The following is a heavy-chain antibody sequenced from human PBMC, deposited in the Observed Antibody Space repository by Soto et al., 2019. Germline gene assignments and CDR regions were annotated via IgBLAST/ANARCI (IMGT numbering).Heavy chain of an antibody. CDR3: ARSSLADSATSGVDH. CDR2: ISGSGGGT. V-gene: IGHV3-23*01. D-gene: IGHD5-18*01. Sequence: GGSLRLSCAASGFTFSSYAMSWVRQAPGQGLEWVSSISGSGGGTYYAGSVKGRFAISRDNSKNALYLQMNSLGAEDTALYYCARSSLADSATSGVDHWGQGTLVTVSS. CDR1: GFTFSSYA. J-gene: IGHJ5*02.